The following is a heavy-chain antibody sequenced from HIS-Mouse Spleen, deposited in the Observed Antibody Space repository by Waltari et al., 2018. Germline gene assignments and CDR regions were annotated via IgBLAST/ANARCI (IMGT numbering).Heavy chain of an antibody. J-gene: IGHJ5*02. Sequence: QVQLVESGGGVVQPGRSLRLACAASGFTFSSYAMHWVRQAPGKGREWVAVISNDGSNKYYADSVKGRLSISRDNSKNTLYLQMNSLRAEDTAVYYCARTLLNIAAPFDPWGQGTLVTVSS. CDR2: ISNDGSNK. V-gene: IGHV3-30*04. CDR1: GFTFSSYA. D-gene: IGHD6-6*01. CDR3: ARTLLNIAAPFDP.